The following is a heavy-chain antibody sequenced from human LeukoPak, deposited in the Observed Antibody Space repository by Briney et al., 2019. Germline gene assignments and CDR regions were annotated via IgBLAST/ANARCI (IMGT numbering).Heavy chain of an antibody. CDR2: INTNTGNP. Sequence: ASVKVSCKASGYTFTSYAMNWVRQAPGQGLEWMGWINTNTGNPTYAQGFTGRFVFSLDTSVSTAYLQINSLKAGDTAVYYCAGVFGDSSSWYFDYWGQGTLVTVSS. CDR3: AGVFGDSSSWYFDY. J-gene: IGHJ4*02. D-gene: IGHD6-13*01. V-gene: IGHV7-4-1*02. CDR1: GYTFTSYA.